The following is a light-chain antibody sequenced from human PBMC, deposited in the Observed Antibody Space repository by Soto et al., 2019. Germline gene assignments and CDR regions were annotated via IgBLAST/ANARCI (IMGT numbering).Light chain of an antibody. J-gene: IGKJ1*01. CDR1: QSVSSIY. CDR3: QQYNNWPPWT. CDR2: GAS. Sequence: DIVLTQSPGTLSLSPGERATLSCRASQSVSSIYLAWYQQKPGQAPRLLIYGASTRATGIPARFSGSGSGTEFTLTISSLQSEDFAVYYCQQYNNWPPWTFGQGTKVDIK. V-gene: IGKV3-15*01.